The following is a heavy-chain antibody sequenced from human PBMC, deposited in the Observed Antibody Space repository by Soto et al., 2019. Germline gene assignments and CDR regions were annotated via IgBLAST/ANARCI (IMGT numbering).Heavy chain of an antibody. V-gene: IGHV4-34*01. Sequence: SETLSLTCAVYGGSFSDYYWSWIRQPPGKGLEWIGEIAHSGSTNYNPSLKSRVTMSVDMSKHQFSLKVTSVTAADTAVYYCARTPYDSSGYYFDYWGRGTLVTVSS. CDR3: ARTPYDSSGYYFDY. CDR1: GGSFSDYY. J-gene: IGHJ4*02. CDR2: IAHSGST. D-gene: IGHD3-22*01.